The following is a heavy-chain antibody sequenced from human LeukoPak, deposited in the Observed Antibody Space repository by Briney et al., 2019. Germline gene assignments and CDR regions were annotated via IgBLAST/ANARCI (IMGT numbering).Heavy chain of an antibody. Sequence: GGSLRLSCAVSGFTFSRYTMNWVRQAPGKGLEWVSSIGSGSGFIFSADSVKGRFTIPRDNTKNSLYLQMNSLRVEDTAVYYCARVAGESRDYWGQGTLVTVSS. V-gene: IGHV3-21*01. CDR1: GFTFSRYT. J-gene: IGHJ4*02. CDR3: ARVAGESRDY. D-gene: IGHD3-10*01. CDR2: IGSGSGFI.